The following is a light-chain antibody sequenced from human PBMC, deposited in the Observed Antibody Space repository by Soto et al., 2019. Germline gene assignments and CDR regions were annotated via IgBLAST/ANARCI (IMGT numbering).Light chain of an antibody. CDR1: SNNVGGFNY. V-gene: IGLV2-14*01. CDR3: SSYTSSSTWV. CDR2: EVS. Sequence: QSALTQPASVSGSPGQSITISCTGTSNNVGGFNYVSWYQQYPGKAPKLIVYEVSNRPSGVSNRFSGSKSGNTASLTISGLQAEDEADYYCSSYTSSSTWVFGGGTKLTVL. J-gene: IGLJ3*02.